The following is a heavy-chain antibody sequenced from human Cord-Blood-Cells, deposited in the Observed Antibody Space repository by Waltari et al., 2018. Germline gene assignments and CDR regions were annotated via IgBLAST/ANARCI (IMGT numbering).Heavy chain of an antibody. J-gene: IGHJ4*02. CDR3: ASPMTTSYYFDY. Sequence: QVQLVQSGAEVKKPGSSVKVSCKASGGTFSSYAISWVGQTPGQGPEWMGGYIPIFGTANYGQKLQARVTITAEESTSTAYMELRRLRTEDTAVYYCASPMTTSYYFDYWGQGTLVTVSS. CDR2: YIPIFGTA. V-gene: IGHV1-69*01. CDR1: GGTFSSYA. D-gene: IGHD4-17*01.